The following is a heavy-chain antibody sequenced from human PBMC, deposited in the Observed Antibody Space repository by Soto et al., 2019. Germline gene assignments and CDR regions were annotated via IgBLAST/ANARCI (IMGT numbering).Heavy chain of an antibody. CDR2: IYHTGET. Sequence: QLQLQESGPGLVKPSETLSLTCSVSGGSISSSNYYWAWIRQPPGKGLEWIGGIYHTGETYYNPSLTPRVPLSVDTSKNQFSLILNSVTAADTAPYYCLRHEQWAGLNVYWGRGALVTVSS. V-gene: IGHV4-39*01. D-gene: IGHD2-8*01. CDR3: LRHEQWAGLNVY. J-gene: IGHJ4*02. CDR1: GGSISSSNYY.